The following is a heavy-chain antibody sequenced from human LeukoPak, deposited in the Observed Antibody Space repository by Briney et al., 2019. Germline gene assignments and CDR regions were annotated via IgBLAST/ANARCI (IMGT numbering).Heavy chain of an antibody. J-gene: IGHJ6*03. CDR2: ISSSSSSYI. D-gene: IGHD2-2*01. Sequence: PGGSLRLSCAASGFTFSSYSMNLVRQAPGKGLEWVSSISSSSSSYIYYADSVKGRFTIPRDNAKNSLYLQMNSLRAEDTAVYYCAREVVVPAAARHYYYYYYMDVWGKGTTVTVSS. CDR1: GFTFSSYS. V-gene: IGHV3-21*01. CDR3: AREVVVPAAARHYYYYYYMDV.